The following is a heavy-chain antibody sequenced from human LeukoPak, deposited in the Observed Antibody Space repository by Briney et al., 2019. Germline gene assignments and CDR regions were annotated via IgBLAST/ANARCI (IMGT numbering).Heavy chain of an antibody. CDR1: GYTFTSYG. V-gene: IGHV1-18*01. J-gene: IGHJ6*02. Sequence: ASVKVSCKASGYTFTSYGISWVRQAPGQGLEWMGWISAYNGNTNYAQKLQGRVTMTTDTSTSTAYMELRSLRSYDTDVYYCARVDIVVVPAAKGPYYYYGMDVWGQGTTVTVPS. CDR2: ISAYNGNT. CDR3: ARVDIVVVPAAKGPYYYYGMDV. D-gene: IGHD2-2*03.